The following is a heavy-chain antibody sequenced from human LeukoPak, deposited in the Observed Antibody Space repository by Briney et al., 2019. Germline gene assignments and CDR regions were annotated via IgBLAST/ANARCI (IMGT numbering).Heavy chain of an antibody. J-gene: IGHJ4*02. CDR3: AKDRIAARHSFDY. CDR1: GFTFSSYS. Sequence: GGSLRLSCAASGFTFSSYSMNWVRQAPGKGLEWVSSISSSSSYIYYADSVKGRYTISRDNSKNTLYLQMNSLRAEDTAVYYCAKDRIAARHSFDYWGQGTLVTVSS. CDR2: ISSSSSYI. D-gene: IGHD6-6*01. V-gene: IGHV3-21*01.